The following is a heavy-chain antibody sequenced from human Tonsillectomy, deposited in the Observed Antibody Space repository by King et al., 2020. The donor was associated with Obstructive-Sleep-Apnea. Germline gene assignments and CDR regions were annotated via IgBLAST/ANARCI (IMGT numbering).Heavy chain of an antibody. V-gene: IGHV4-31*03. CDR3: ASAYNDSSGYVDAFDI. J-gene: IGHJ3*02. CDR1: GVSISSGGYY. D-gene: IGHD3-22*01. CDR2: IYYSWST. Sequence: QVQLQESGPGLVKPSQTLSLTCTVSGVSISSGGYYWSWIRQHPGKGLEWIGYIYYSWSTYYNPSLKSRVTISVDTSKNQFSLKLSSVTAADTAVYYCASAYNDSSGYVDAFDIWGQGKMVTVSS.